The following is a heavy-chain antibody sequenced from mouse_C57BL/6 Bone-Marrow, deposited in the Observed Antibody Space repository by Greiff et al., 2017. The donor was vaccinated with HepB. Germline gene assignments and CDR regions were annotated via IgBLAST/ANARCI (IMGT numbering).Heavy chain of an antibody. D-gene: IGHD2-4*01. CDR2: ISSGGSYT. CDR1: GFTFSSYG. J-gene: IGHJ3*01. V-gene: IGHV5-6*02. Sequence: EVMLVESGGDLVKPGGSLKLSCAASGFTFSSYGMSWVRQTPDKRLEWVATISSGGSYTYYPDSVKGRFTISRDNAKNTLYLQMSSLKSEDTAMYYCARPGGLRQGWFAYWGQGTLVTVSA. CDR3: ARPGGLRQGWFAY.